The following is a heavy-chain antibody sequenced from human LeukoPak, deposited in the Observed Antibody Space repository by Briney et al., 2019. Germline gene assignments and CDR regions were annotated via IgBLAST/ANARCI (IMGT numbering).Heavy chain of an antibody. CDR3: ARDWETKYSNPIEDAFDI. V-gene: IGHV4-39*07. J-gene: IGHJ3*02. Sequence: PSETLSLTCTVSGGSINSSSYYWGWIRQPPGKGLEWIGSIYYSGSTYYNPSLKSRVTISVDTSKNQFSLKLSSVTAADTAVYYCARDWETKYSNPIEDAFDIWGQGTMVTVSS. CDR1: GGSINSSSYY. CDR2: IYYSGST. D-gene: IGHD4-11*01.